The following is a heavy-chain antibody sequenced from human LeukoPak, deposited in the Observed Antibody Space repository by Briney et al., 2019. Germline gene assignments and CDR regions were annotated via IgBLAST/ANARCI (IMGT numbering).Heavy chain of an antibody. CDR2: MNPNSGNT. V-gene: IGHV1-8*01. J-gene: IGHJ4*02. Sequence: ASVKVSCKASGYTFTSYDINWVRQATGQGLEWMGWMNPNSGNTGYAQKFQGRVTMTRNTSISTAYMELSSLRSEDTAVYYCARGQDENYYGSGGFDYWGQGTLVTVSS. CDR3: ARGQDENYYGSGGFDY. CDR1: GYTFTSYD. D-gene: IGHD3-10*01.